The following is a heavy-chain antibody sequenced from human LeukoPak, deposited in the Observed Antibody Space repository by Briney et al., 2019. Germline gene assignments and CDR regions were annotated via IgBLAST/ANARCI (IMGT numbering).Heavy chain of an antibody. CDR1: GGSISSGSYY. V-gene: IGHV4-61*02. D-gene: IGHD6-13*01. J-gene: IGHJ4*02. CDR2: IYTSGST. CDR3: ARFYGSSWYYFDY. Sequence: PSETLSLTCTVSGGSISSGSYYWSWIRQPAGKGLEWIGRIYTSGSTNYNPSLKSRVTISVDTSKNQFSLKLSSVTAADTAVYYCARFYGSSWYYFDYWGQGTLVTVSS.